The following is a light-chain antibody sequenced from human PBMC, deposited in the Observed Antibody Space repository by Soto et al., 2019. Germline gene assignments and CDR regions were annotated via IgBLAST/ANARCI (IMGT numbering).Light chain of an antibody. V-gene: IGKV3-20*01. J-gene: IGKJ4*01. CDR1: QSVYNNY. Sequence: EIVMTQSPATVSLSPGERATISCLASQSVYNNYIAWYQQSPGQAPRVLIYGASTRATGTPDRFSGSGSGTDFTFTISRLEPEDSAVYYCQQYGNSVTFGGGTKVDIK. CDR2: GAS. CDR3: QQYGNSVT.